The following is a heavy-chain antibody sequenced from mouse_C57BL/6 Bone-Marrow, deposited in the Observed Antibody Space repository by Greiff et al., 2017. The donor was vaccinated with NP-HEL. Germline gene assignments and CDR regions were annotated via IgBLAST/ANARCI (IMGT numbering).Heavy chain of an antibody. CDR3: ARFDYYGSSPYAMDY. J-gene: IGHJ4*01. V-gene: IGHV3-8*01. CDR1: GYSITSDY. CDR2: ISYSGST. Sequence: EVMLVESGPGLAKPSQTLSLTCSVTGYSITSDYWNWIRKFPGNKLEYMGYISYSGSTYYNPSLKSRISITRDTSKNQYYLQLNSVTTEDTATYYCARFDYYGSSPYAMDYWGQGTSVTVSS. D-gene: IGHD1-1*01.